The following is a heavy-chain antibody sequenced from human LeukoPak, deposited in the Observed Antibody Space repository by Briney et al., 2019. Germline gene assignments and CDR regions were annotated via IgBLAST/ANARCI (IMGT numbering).Heavy chain of an antibody. J-gene: IGHJ4*02. D-gene: IGHD2/OR15-2a*01. CDR1: GYSISSGYY. Sequence: SETLSLTCTVSGYSISSGYYWGWIRQPPGKGLEWIGEINHSGSTSYNPSLKSRVTISVDTSKNQFSLKLSSVTAADTAVYYCAEYNSAEEGHLNWGQGTLVTVSS. CDR2: INHSGST. V-gene: IGHV4-38-2*02. CDR3: AEYNSAEEGHLN.